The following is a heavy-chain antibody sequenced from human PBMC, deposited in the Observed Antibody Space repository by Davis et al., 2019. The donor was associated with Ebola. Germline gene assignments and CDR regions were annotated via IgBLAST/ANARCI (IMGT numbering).Heavy chain of an antibody. CDR3: VTGEEQWLRRFDS. D-gene: IGHD6-19*01. J-gene: IGHJ5*01. CDR1: GFLFDTYA. CDR2: ISSTGGST. Sequence: GESLKIPCVDPGFLFDTYAMSWVRQAPGKGPEWVSAISSTGGSTYFANSVRGRFTISRDNSKSTAYLQMPRLAVEDTAVYSCVTGEEQWLRRFDSWGQGTLVTVSS. V-gene: IGHV3-23*01.